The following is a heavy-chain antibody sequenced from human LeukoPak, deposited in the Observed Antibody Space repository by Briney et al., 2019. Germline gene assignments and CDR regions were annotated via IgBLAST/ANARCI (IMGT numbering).Heavy chain of an antibody. V-gene: IGHV3-7*05. CDR3: AAVPNANAWYWDDAFDI. D-gene: IGHD2-8*02. J-gene: IGHJ3*02. Sequence: GGSLRLSCAASGFTFSRYWMSWVRQAPGKGLEWVANIKQDGSEKYYVDSVKGRFTISKDNAKNSLFLQINSLRAEDTAVYYCAAVPNANAWYWDDAFDIWGQGTMVTVSS. CDR1: GFTFSRYW. CDR2: IKQDGSEK.